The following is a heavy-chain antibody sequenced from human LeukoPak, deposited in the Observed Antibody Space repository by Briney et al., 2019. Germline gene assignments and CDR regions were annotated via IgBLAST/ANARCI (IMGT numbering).Heavy chain of an antibody. CDR1: GFTFSDFW. V-gene: IGHV3-7*01. D-gene: IGHD1-14*01. Sequence: PGGSLRLSCAASGFTFSDFWMGWVRQAPGKGLEWVANINQDGSENYYVDSVKGRFTISRDNAKNSLYLQMNSLRAEDTAVYYSTKGRNNHYWGQGTLVTVST. J-gene: IGHJ4*02. CDR3: TKGRNNHY. CDR2: INQDGSEN.